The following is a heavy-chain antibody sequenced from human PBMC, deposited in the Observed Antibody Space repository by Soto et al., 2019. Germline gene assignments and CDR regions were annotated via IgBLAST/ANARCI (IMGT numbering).Heavy chain of an antibody. V-gene: IGHV4-39*01. Sequence: SETLSLTCTVSGGSISSSSYYWGWIRQPPGKGLEWIGSIYYSGSTYYNPSLRSRVTISVDTSKNQFSLKLSSVTAADTAVYYCARSLGVYDSSGYYVRRWFDPWGQGTLVTVS. J-gene: IGHJ5*02. CDR3: ARSLGVYDSSGYYVRRWFDP. D-gene: IGHD3-22*01. CDR2: IYYSGST. CDR1: GGSISSSSYY.